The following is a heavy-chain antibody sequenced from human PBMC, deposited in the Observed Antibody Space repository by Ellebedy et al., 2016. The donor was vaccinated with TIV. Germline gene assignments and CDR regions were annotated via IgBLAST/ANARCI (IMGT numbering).Heavy chain of an antibody. Sequence: ASVKVSXKASGYSFTNYYMHWVRQAPGQGLEWMGWINPNSGGTNYAQKFQGRVTMTRDTSISTAYMELSRLRSDDTAVYYCARLYSSSSDRGPNWFDPWGQGTLVTVSS. CDR1: GYSFTNYY. D-gene: IGHD6-6*01. CDR2: INPNSGGT. V-gene: IGHV1-2*02. CDR3: ARLYSSSSDRGPNWFDP. J-gene: IGHJ5*02.